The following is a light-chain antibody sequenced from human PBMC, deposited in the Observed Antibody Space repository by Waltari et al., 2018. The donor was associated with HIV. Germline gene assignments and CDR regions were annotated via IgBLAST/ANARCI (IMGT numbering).Light chain of an antibody. V-gene: IGKV1-33*01. CDR2: DAS. Sequence: DIQMTQSPSSLSASIGDRVTITCQASQDISNYLNWYQQKPGKAPKLLIYDASNLETGVPSRFSGSGSGTDFTFTISSLQPEDFATYYCQQLNTLLTFGGGTKVEIK. CDR3: QQLNTLLT. J-gene: IGKJ4*01. CDR1: QDISNY.